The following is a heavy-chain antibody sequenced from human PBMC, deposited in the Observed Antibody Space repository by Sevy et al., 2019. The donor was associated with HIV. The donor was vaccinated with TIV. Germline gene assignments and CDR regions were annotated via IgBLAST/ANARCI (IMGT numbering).Heavy chain of an antibody. Sequence: GGSLRLSCAASGFTFSANWMNWVRQAPGKGLEWVANIKADGSDKHYVDSVEGRFTISRDNAKNLLFLQMNSLRVEDTAVYYCAHETFGRFEAWGQGTLVTVSS. CDR2: IKADGSDK. D-gene: IGHD3-16*01. V-gene: IGHV3-7*01. CDR1: GFTFSANW. CDR3: AHETFGRFEA. J-gene: IGHJ4*02.